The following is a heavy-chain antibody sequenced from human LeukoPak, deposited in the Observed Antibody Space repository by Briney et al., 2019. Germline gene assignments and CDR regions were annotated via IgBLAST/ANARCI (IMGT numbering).Heavy chain of an antibody. V-gene: IGHV4-39*07. CDR2: IYYSGST. CDR1: GGSISSSSYY. J-gene: IGHJ6*03. CDR3: ARILIYSNLGYYYYYYMDV. Sequence: SETLSLTCTVSGGSISSSSYYWGWIRQPPGKGLEWIGSIYYSGSTYYNPSLKSRVTISVDTSKNQFSLKLSSVTAADTAVYYCARILIYSNLGYYYYYYMDVWGKGTTVTVSS. D-gene: IGHD4-11*01.